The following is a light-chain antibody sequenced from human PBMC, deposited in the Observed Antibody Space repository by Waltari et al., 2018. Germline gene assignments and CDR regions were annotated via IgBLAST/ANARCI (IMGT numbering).Light chain of an antibody. Sequence: EIVLMQSPGTLSLSPGERATLSCRASQSVGRSLAWYQQKPGQAPRLLIYDASKRATGIPERVSGSGSGTDFSLTISRLEPEDFAVYYCQMYVRLPVTFGQGTKVEIK. V-gene: IGKV3-20*01. CDR1: QSVGRS. CDR3: QMYVRLPVT. CDR2: DAS. J-gene: IGKJ1*01.